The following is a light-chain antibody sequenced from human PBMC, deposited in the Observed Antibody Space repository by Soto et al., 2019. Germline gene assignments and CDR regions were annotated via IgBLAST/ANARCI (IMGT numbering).Light chain of an antibody. V-gene: IGLV2-14*03. CDR2: DVS. CDR1: SSDVGGYNY. CDR3: TSDPGSSPYV. Sequence: QSALTQPASVSGSPGQSITISCTGTSSDVGGYNYVSWYQQHPGKAPKLMIYDVSNRPSGVSNRFSGSKSGNTASLTISGLQTEDEPDYYCTSDPGSSPYVFGTGT. J-gene: IGLJ1*01.